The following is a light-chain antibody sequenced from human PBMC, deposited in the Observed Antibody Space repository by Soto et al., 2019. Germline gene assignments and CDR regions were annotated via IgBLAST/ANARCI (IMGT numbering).Light chain of an antibody. J-gene: IGKJ1*01. CDR1: QGIRSD. Sequence: ATQMTQSPSSLSASVGDRVTITWRASQGIRSDLGWYQQRPGKAPKLLIYASSKLQSGVPSRFRGSGSGTDFTLTISGLQPEDSATYFCLQDYTYPRTFGQGTKVQI. V-gene: IGKV1-6*01. CDR2: ASS. CDR3: LQDYTYPRT.